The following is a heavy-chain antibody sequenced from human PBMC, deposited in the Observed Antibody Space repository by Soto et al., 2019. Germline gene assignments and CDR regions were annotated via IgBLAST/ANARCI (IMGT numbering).Heavy chain of an antibody. D-gene: IGHD6-13*01. J-gene: IGHJ4*01. CDR3: VKDQGWTTGPGTGNFDS. CDR2: ISFDGGIK. CDR1: GFSFSTHA. V-gene: IGHV3-30*18. Sequence: QVQLVESGGGVVQPGRSLRLSCAATGFSFSTHAMYWVRQAPGKGLEWVAVISFDGGIKYYADAVKGRFTISRDNSKNTGFCQTTSWRPKDTAVYSGVKDQGWTTGPGTGNFDSGGQEAWSPSPQ.